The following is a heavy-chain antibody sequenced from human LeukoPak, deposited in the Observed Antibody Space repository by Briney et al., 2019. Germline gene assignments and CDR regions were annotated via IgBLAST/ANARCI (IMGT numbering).Heavy chain of an antibody. J-gene: IGHJ3*02. Sequence: SETLSLTCTVSGGSISSYYWSWIRQPPGKGLEWIGYIYYSGSTNYNPSLKSRVTISVDTSKNQFSLKLSSVTAADTAVYYCARHSYDFWSGYLKADAFDIWGQGAMVTVSS. CDR3: ARHSYDFWSGYLKADAFDI. CDR2: IYYSGST. D-gene: IGHD3-3*01. CDR1: GGSISSYY. V-gene: IGHV4-59*08.